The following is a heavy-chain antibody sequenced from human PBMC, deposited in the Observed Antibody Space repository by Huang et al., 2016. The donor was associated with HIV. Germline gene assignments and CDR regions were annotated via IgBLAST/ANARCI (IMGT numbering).Heavy chain of an antibody. CDR1: GGSFSGYY. J-gene: IGHJ2*01. D-gene: IGHD1-26*01. V-gene: IGHV4-34*01. CDR2: INHSGGT. CDR3: ARSGTMITRDFDL. Sequence: VQLQQWGAGLLKPSETLSLTCAVYGGSFSGYYWSWIRQPPGKGLEWIAEINHSGGTYYNPSLKSRVTISVDASKNQFSLSRRSVTAADTAVYYCARSGTMITRDFDLWGRGTLVTVSS.